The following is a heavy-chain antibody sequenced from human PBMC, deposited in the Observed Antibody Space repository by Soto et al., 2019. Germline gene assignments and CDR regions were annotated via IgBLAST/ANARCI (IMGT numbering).Heavy chain of an antibody. J-gene: IGHJ4*02. CDR1: GFTFSSYA. CDR2: ISGSGGRG. V-gene: IGHV3-23*01. CDR3: AKELREVLGYWNGLDY. Sequence: EVQLLESGGGLVQPGGSLRLSCAASGFTFSSYAMSWVRQAPGKGLEWVSAISGSGGRGYYADSVKGRVTISRDNSKTTLYLQMNSLRADDTAVYYCAKELREVLGYWNGLDYWGQGTLVTVSS. D-gene: IGHD3-22*01.